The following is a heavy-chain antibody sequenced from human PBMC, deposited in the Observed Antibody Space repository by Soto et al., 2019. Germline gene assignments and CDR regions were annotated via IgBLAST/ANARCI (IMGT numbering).Heavy chain of an antibody. CDR3: ARGMLFFDY. CDR2: IYYSGST. CDR1: GGSISTYS. D-gene: IGHD3-10*02. Sequence: SETLSLNCTVSGGSISTYSWSWIRQPPGKGLEWIGYIYYSGSTNYNPSLKSRVTISVDTSKNQFSLKLSSVTAADTAVYYCARGMLFFDYWGQGTLVTVSS. J-gene: IGHJ4*02. V-gene: IGHV4-59*01.